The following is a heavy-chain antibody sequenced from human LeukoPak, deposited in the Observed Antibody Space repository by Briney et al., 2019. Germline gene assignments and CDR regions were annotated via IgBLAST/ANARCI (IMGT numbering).Heavy chain of an antibody. CDR1: GYTFTSYG. Sequence: ASVKVSCKASGYTFTSYGMSWVRQAPGQGLEWMGWISAYNGNTNYAEKLQGRVTMTADKSTSTAYMELRSLRSDDTAVYYCARDGGEVPAAIRGWFDPWGQGTLVTVSS. D-gene: IGHD2-2*02. CDR3: ARDGGEVPAAIRGWFDP. V-gene: IGHV1-18*01. J-gene: IGHJ5*02. CDR2: ISAYNGNT.